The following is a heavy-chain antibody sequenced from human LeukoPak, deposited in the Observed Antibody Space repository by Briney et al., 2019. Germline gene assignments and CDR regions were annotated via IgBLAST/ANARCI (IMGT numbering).Heavy chain of an antibody. CDR3: ARDGAGGGWYDY. CDR1: GFTFSNYA. V-gene: IGHV3-23*01. CDR2: ISGSGGTT. Sequence: PGGSLRLSCAASGFTFSNYAMSWVRQAPGKGLEWVSGISGSGGTTYYADSVMGRFTISRDNSKSTLYLQMNSLRAEDTAVYYCARDGAGGGWYDYWGQGTLVTVSS. J-gene: IGHJ4*02. D-gene: IGHD6-19*01.